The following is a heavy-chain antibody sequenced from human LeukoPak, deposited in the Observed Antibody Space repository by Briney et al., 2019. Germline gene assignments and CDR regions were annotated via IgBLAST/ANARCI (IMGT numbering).Heavy chain of an antibody. CDR1: GGSISSYY. CDR3: ASSSSSSFYYYYYMDV. CDR2: IYTSGST. Sequence: SETLSLTCTVSGGSISSYYWSWIRQPPGKGLEWIGYIYTSGSTNYNPSLKSRVTISVDTSKNQFSLKLSSVTAADTAVYYCASSSSSSFYYYYYMDVWGKGTTVTVSS. J-gene: IGHJ6*03. D-gene: IGHD6-13*01. V-gene: IGHV4-4*09.